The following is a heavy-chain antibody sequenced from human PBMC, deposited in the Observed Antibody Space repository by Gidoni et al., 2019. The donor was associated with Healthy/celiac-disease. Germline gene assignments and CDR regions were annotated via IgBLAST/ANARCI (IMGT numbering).Heavy chain of an antibody. D-gene: IGHD6-13*01. J-gene: IGHJ3*02. CDR2: ISWNSGSI. V-gene: IGHV3-9*01. Sequence: EVQLVESGGGLVQPGRSLRLSCAASGFTFDAYAMHWVRQAPGKGLEWVSGISWNSGSIGYADSVKGRFTISRDNAKNSLYLQMNSLRAEDTALYYCAKASIAAAVTGAFDIWGQGTMVTVSS. CDR1: GFTFDAYA. CDR3: AKASIAAAVTGAFDI.